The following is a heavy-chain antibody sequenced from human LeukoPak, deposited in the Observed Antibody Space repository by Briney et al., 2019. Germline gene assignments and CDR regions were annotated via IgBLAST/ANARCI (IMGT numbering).Heavy chain of an antibody. J-gene: IGHJ4*02. CDR3: ARRGFGELFDY. CDR1: GASVSTGSYF. Sequence: PSETLSLTCAVSGASVSTGSYFWSWIRQPPGKGLEWIGFIFYTGSTYYNPSLKSRVTISVDTSKNQFSLKLNSVTAADTAVYYCARRGFGELFDYWGQGTLVTVSP. V-gene: IGHV4-61*01. CDR2: IFYTGST. D-gene: IGHD3-10*01.